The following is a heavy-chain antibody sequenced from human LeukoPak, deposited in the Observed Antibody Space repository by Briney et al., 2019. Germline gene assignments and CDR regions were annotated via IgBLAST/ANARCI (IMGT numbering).Heavy chain of an antibody. Sequence: ASVKVSCTASGYTFTGYYMHWVRQAPGQGLEWMGRINPNSGGTNYAQKFQGRVTMTRDTSISTAYMELSRLRSDDTAVYYCASSGGVYYYYGMDVWGQGTTVTVSS. CDR3: ASSGGVYYYYGMDV. J-gene: IGHJ6*02. CDR1: GYTFTGYY. V-gene: IGHV1-2*06. CDR2: INPNSGGT. D-gene: IGHD2-8*01.